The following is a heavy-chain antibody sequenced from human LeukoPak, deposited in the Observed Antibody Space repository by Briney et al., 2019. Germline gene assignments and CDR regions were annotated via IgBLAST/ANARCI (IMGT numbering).Heavy chain of an antibody. CDR3: ARHSYVLRYFDWLPYDAFDI. CDR2: INPNSGGT. CDR1: GYTFTGYY. D-gene: IGHD3-9*01. V-gene: IGHV1-2*02. J-gene: IGHJ3*02. Sequence: GASVKVSCKASGYTFTGYYMHWVRQAPGQGLEWMGWINPNSGGTNYAQKFQGRVTMTRDTSISTAYMELSRLRSDDTSVYYCARHSYVLRYFDWLPYDAFDIWGQGTMVTVSS.